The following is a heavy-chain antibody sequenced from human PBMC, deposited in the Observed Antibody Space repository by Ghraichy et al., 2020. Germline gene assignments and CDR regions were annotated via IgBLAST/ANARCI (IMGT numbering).Heavy chain of an antibody. J-gene: IGHJ2*01. CDR1: GYTFTGYY. Sequence: ASVKVSCKASGYTFTGYYMHWVRQAPGQGLEWKGRINPNSGGTNYAQKFQGRVTMTRDTSISTAYMELSRLRSDDTAVYYCARDTYYYDSSGYAWYFDLWGRGTLVTVSS. CDR3: ARDTYYYDSSGYAWYFDL. D-gene: IGHD3-22*01. V-gene: IGHV1-2*06. CDR2: INPNSGGT.